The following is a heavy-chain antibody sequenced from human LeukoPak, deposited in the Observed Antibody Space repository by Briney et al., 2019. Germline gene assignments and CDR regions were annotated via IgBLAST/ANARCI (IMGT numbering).Heavy chain of an antibody. CDR2: VYYSGST. CDR1: SGSISSCLHY. D-gene: IGHD2-15*01. J-gene: IGHJ4*02. Sequence: SETLSLTCTVSSGSISSCLHYWGWIRQPPGKGLEWIGNVYYSGSTSYNPSLQSRVTIAVDMSKNQFSLKVTSVTARDTAVYYCARVLPRIFDYWGQGILVTVSS. V-gene: IGHV4-39*02. CDR3: ARVLPRIFDY.